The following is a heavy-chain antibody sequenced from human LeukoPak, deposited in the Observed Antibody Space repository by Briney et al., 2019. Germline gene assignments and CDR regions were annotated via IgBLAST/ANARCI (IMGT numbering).Heavy chain of an antibody. CDR2: ISSSSSYI. D-gene: IGHD3-10*01. CDR1: GFTFSSYS. V-gene: IGHV3-21*01. J-gene: IGHJ6*03. CDR3: ARGLLRTNMDV. Sequence: GGSLRLSCAASGFTFSSYSMNWVRQAPGKGLEWVSSISSSSSYIYYADSVKGRFTISRDNAKNTLYLQMNSLRAEDTAVYYCARGLLRTNMDVWGKGTTVTVSS.